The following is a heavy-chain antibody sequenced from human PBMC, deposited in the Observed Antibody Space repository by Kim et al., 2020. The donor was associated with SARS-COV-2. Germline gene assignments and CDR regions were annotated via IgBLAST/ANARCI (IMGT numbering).Heavy chain of an antibody. CDR1: GYTFTSYA. CDR3: ARVSAIQLWFAYFDY. V-gene: IGHV7-4-1*02. J-gene: IGHJ4*02. Sequence: ASVKVSCKASGYTFTSYAMNWVRQAPGQGLEWMGWINTNTGNPTYAQGFTGRFVFSLDTSVSTAYLQISSLKAEDTAVYYCARVSAIQLWFAYFDYWGQGTLVTVSS. D-gene: IGHD5-18*01. CDR2: INTNTGNP.